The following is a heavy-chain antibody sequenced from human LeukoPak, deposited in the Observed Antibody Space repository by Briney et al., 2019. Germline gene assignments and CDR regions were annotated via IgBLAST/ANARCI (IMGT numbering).Heavy chain of an antibody. V-gene: IGHV3-7*01. CDR1: GFTFSSYA. D-gene: IGHD3-16*01. Sequence: PGGSLRLSCAASGFTFSSYAMSWVRQAPGEGLEWVANIIQDGSERYYVGSVKGRFTISRDNAKNSLFLQMNSLRAEDTPVYYCAREGASTISHAFDVWGQGTMVTVSS. J-gene: IGHJ3*01. CDR3: AREGASTISHAFDV. CDR2: IIQDGSER.